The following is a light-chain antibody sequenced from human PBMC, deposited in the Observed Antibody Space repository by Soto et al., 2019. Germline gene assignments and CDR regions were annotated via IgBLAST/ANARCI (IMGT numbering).Light chain of an antibody. Sequence: HSVLTQPASGSMAPGHSITIACTGTSSDGGTYKPVSWYQQHPGKAPKVIIYDDSKRPSGVSNRFSGSKSGNTASLTISGLQAEDEADYYCCSFAGSSTWFGGGTK. CDR2: DDS. CDR3: CSFAGSSTW. J-gene: IGLJ3*02. V-gene: IGLV2-23*01. CDR1: SSDGGTYKP.